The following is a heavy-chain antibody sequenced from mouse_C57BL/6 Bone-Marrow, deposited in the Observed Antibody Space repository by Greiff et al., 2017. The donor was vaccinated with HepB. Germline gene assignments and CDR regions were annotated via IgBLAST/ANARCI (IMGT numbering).Heavy chain of an antibody. Sequence: EVQLQQSGAELVRPGASVKLSCTASGFNIKDDYMHWVKQRPEQGLEWIGWIDPENGDTEYASKFQGKATITADTSSNTPYLQLSSLTSEDTAVYYCLLTTVVAHYFDYWGQGTTLTVSS. CDR1: GFNIKDDY. CDR3: LLTTVVAHYFDY. D-gene: IGHD1-1*01. CDR2: IDPENGDT. V-gene: IGHV14-4*01. J-gene: IGHJ2*01.